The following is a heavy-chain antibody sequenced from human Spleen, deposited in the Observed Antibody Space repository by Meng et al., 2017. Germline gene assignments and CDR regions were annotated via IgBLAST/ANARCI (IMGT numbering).Heavy chain of an antibody. V-gene: IGHV1-2*06. CDR3: ARDSHSSSWYYFDY. CDR1: GYTFTGYY. J-gene: IGHJ4*02. CDR2: INPNSGGT. D-gene: IGHD3-22*01. Sequence: ASVKVSCKASGYTFTGYYMHWVRQAPGQGLEWMGRINPNSGGTNYAQKFQGRVTMTRDTSISTAYMELRRLTFDDTAVYYCARDSHSSSWYYFDYWGQGTLVTVSS.